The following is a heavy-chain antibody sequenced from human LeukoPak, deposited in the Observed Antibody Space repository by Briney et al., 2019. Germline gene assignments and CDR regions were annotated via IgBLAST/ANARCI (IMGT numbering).Heavy chain of an antibody. CDR1: GFTFSSYG. D-gene: IGHD3-10*01. J-gene: IGHJ4*02. V-gene: IGHV3-48*01. CDR3: AKDGWLESGRTPFYFDS. CDR2: ISGTSRTI. Sequence: GGSLRLSRAASGFTFSSYGMHWVRQAPGKGLQWLSYISGTSRTIYYADSVKGRFAISRDNARNSLYLQMSSLRVEDTAVYYCAKDGWLESGRTPFYFDSWGQGTLVTVSS.